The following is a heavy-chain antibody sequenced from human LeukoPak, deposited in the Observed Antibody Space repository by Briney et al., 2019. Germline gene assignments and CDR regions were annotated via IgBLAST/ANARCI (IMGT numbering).Heavy chain of an antibody. CDR2: IYYSGST. Sequence: PSETLSLTCTVSGGSLSSYYWSWIRQPPGKGLEWIGYIYYSGSTNYNPSLKSRVTISVDTSKNQFSLKLSSVTAADTAVYYCARTGTILVVRQYYFDYWGQGTLVTVSS. J-gene: IGHJ4*02. CDR3: ARTGTILVVRQYYFDY. D-gene: IGHD3-22*01. CDR1: GGSLSSYY. V-gene: IGHV4-59*01.